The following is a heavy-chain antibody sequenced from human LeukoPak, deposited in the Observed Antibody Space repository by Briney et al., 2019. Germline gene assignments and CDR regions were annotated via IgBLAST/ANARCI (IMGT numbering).Heavy chain of an antibody. CDR1: GFTLNTYW. J-gene: IGHJ6*02. CDR2: INKDGSEK. D-gene: IGHD3-3*01. Sequence: PGGSLRLSCAASGFTLNTYWMIWVRQAPGKGPEWVANINKDGSEKYCVESVKGRFTISRDNAKNSLYLQMNSLRAEDTAVYYCARYEMDVWGQGTTVTVSS. V-gene: IGHV3-7*01. CDR3: ARYEMDV.